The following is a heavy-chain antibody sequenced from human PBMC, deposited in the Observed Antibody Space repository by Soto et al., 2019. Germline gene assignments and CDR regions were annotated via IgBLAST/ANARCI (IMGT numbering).Heavy chain of an antibody. CDR2: ISSSGSTI. CDR3: ARDHYINNGRGSFDP. CDR1: GFTFSDFY. V-gene: IGHV3-11*01. J-gene: IGHJ5*02. D-gene: IGHD3-10*01. Sequence: QVQLVESGGGLVKPGGSLRLSCAGSGFTFSDFYMSWIRQAPGKGLEWLSYISSSGSTIYYADSVKGGFTISRDNAKNSLYLQMNSLRAEDTAVYYCARDHYINNGRGSFDPWGQGTLVTVSS.